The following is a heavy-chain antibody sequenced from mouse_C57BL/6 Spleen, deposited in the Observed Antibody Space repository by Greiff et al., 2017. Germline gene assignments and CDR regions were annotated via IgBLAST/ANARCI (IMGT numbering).Heavy chain of an antibody. Sequence: VQLQQSGAELVKPGASVKLSCTASGFNINDYYMHWVKQRTEQGLEWIGRIDPEDGETKYAPKFPGKATIPADTSSNTAYLQLSDLTSGDTAVYDCARRAVVEDYAMDYWGQGTSVTVSS. D-gene: IGHD1-1*01. CDR1: GFNINDYY. J-gene: IGHJ4*01. V-gene: IGHV14-2*01. CDR2: IDPEDGET. CDR3: ARRAVVEDYAMDY.